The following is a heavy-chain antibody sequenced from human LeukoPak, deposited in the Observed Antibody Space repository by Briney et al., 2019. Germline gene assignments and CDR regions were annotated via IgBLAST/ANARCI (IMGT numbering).Heavy chain of an antibody. CDR2: IYYSGST. V-gene: IGHV4-59*08. CDR1: GGSISSYY. J-gene: IGHJ4*02. CDR3: ARIQYYFDY. Sequence: PSETLSLTCTVPGGSISSYYWSWIRQPPGKGLEWIGYIYYSGSTNYNPSLKSRVTISVDTSKNQFSLKLSSVTAADTAVYYCARIQYYFDYWGQGTLVTVSS.